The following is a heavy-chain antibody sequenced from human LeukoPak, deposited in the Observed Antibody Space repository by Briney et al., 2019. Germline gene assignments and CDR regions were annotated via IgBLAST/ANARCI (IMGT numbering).Heavy chain of an antibody. Sequence: GGSLRLSCAASGFTFSSYAMSWVRQAPGKGLEWVSAISGSGGSTYYADSVKGRFTISRDNSKNTLYLQMNSLRAEDTAVYYCAKESPTPYSSGWYHFDYWGQGTLVTVSS. CDR1: GFTFSSYA. J-gene: IGHJ4*02. V-gene: IGHV3-23*01. D-gene: IGHD6-19*01. CDR3: AKESPTPYSSGWYHFDY. CDR2: ISGSGGST.